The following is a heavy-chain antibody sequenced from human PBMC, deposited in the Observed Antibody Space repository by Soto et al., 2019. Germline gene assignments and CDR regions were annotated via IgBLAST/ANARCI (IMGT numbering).Heavy chain of an antibody. D-gene: IGHD3-3*01. V-gene: IGHV1-24*01. J-gene: IGHJ6*02. CDR2: FDPEDGET. CDR1: GYTLTELS. Sequence: ASVKVSCKVSGYTLTELSMHWVRQAPGKGLEWMGGFDPEDGETIYAQKFQGRVTMTEDTSTDTAYMELSSLRSEDTAVYYCATKSSITIFGVVSPYYGMGVWGQGTTVTVSS. CDR3: ATKSSITIFGVVSPYYGMGV.